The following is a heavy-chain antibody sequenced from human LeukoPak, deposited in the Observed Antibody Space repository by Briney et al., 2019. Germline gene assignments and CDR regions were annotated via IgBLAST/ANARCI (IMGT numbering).Heavy chain of an antibody. J-gene: IGHJ3*02. V-gene: IGHV4-31*03. CDR2: IYYSGST. D-gene: IGHD5-18*01. CDR3: AGANYSYGWYAFDI. CDR1: GGSISSGGYY. Sequence: SETLSLTCTVSGGSISSGGYYWSWIRQHPGKGLEWIGYIYYSGSTYYNPSLKSRVTISVDTSKIQFSLKLSSVTAADTAVYYCAGANYSYGWYAFDIWGQGTMVTVSS.